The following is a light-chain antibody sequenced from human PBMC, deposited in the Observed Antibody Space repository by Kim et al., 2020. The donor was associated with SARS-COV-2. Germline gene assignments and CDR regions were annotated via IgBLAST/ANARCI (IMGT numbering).Light chain of an antibody. CDR1: KLGGKN. CDR2: HDS. Sequence: SYELTQPPSVSVSPGKTARITCSGDKLGGKNVRWYQQKPGQAPVLVIYHDSKRPSGIPERFSGSNSGNTATLTISGIQAMDEADYYCQVWDSSSDDVVFG. CDR3: QVWDSSSDDVV. J-gene: IGLJ2*01. V-gene: IGLV3-1*01.